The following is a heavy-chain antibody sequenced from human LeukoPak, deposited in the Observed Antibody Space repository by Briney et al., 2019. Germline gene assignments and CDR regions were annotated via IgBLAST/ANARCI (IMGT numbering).Heavy chain of an antibody. CDR3: ARVVPGQYRLRIVGPSGRGWFDP. CDR1: GGSFGGYY. D-gene: IGHD1-26*01. Sequence: PSETLSRTCAVYGGSFGGYYWNWIRQPPGKGLEWIGEISHSVSTNYNPSLKSRVTISVDTSKNQFSLKLSSVTAAATAVYYCARVVPGQYRLRIVGPSGRGWFDPWGQGTLVSVSS. V-gene: IGHV4-34*01. CDR2: ISHSVST. J-gene: IGHJ5*02.